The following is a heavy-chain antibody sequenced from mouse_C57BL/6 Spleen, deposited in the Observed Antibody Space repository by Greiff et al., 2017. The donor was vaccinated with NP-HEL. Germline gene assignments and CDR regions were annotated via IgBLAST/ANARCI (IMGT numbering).Heavy chain of an antibody. V-gene: IGHV3-6*01. CDR1: GYSFTSCYY. Sequence: ESGPGLVKPSQSLSLTCSVSGYSFTSCYYWYWIRQFPGNQLELMGYISYDGSNNYNPSLKNRISITRDTSKNQFYLKLNSMTTEDTATYYYARFHGSSDDYAMDYWGQGTSVTVSS. D-gene: IGHD1-1*01. CDR2: ISYDGSN. CDR3: ARFHGSSDDYAMDY. J-gene: IGHJ4*01.